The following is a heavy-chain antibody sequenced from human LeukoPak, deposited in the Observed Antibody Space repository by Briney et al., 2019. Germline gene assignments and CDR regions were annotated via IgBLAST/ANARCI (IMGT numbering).Heavy chain of an antibody. CDR3: ARGRNYDILTGYFDP. D-gene: IGHD3-9*01. V-gene: IGHV1-2*04. J-gene: IGHJ5*02. CDR1: GYTFTGYY. Sequence: GASVKACCKASGYTFTGYYMHWVRQAPGQGLEWIVWINPNSGGTSCAQKFQGWVTMTRDTSISTAYMELSRLRSDDTAVYYCARGRNYDILTGYFDPWGQGTLVTVSS. CDR2: INPNSGGT.